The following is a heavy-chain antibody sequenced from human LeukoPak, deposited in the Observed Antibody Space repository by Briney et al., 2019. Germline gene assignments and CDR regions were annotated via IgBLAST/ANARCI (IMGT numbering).Heavy chain of an antibody. CDR1: GGSISNSDYF. CDR3: ARYIVVVVAERGYYYYMDV. D-gene: IGHD2-15*01. V-gene: IGHV4-39*07. J-gene: IGHJ6*03. Sequence: SETLSLTCTVSGGSISNSDYFWAWIRQPPGKGLEWVASISYSGNTFYNASFKSRATISRDTSKNQFSLKLTSLTAADTAVHYCARYIVVVVAERGYYYYMDVWGKGTTVTVSS. CDR2: ISYSGNT.